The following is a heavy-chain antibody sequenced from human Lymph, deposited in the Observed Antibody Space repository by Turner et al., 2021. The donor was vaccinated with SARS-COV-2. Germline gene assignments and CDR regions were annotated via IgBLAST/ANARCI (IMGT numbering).Heavy chain of an antibody. V-gene: IGHV1-46*01. CDR1: GYTFTSYY. Sequence: QVQLVQSGAEVKKPGASVKVSCQASGYTFTSYYMHWVRQAPGQGLEWMGIINTSGGSTSYAQKCKGRVTMTRDTSTSTVYMELSSLRSEDTAVYYCARDPPIQIWVDYFYYGMDVWGQGTTVTVSS. CDR3: ARDPPIQIWVDYFYYGMDV. D-gene: IGHD5-18*01. CDR2: INTSGGST. J-gene: IGHJ6*02.